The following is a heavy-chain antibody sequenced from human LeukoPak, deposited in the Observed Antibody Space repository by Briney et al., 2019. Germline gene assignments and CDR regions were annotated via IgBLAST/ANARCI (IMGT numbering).Heavy chain of an antibody. CDR3: ARARGAVAIDY. Sequence: PSETLSLTCAVSGGSISSSNWWSWVRQPPGKGLEWIGEINHSGNTNYNPSLKSRVTLSVDTSKNQFSLRLSSVTAADTAVYYCARARGAVAIDYWGQGTLVTVSS. CDR1: GGSISSSNW. CDR2: INHSGNT. V-gene: IGHV4-4*02. J-gene: IGHJ4*02. D-gene: IGHD6-19*01.